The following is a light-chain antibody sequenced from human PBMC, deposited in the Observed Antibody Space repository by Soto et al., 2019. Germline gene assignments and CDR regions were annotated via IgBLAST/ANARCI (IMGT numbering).Light chain of an antibody. CDR3: NSFAGSNNVL. CDR2: EVT. J-gene: IGLJ2*01. CDR1: SSDVGGYNF. V-gene: IGLV2-8*01. Sequence: QSVLTQPPSASGSPGQSVTISCTGTSSDVGGYNFVSWYQQHPGKAPKLMIYEVTKRLSGVPDRFSGSKSGNTASLTVSGLQAEDEADYYCNSFAGSNNVLFGGGTKVTVL.